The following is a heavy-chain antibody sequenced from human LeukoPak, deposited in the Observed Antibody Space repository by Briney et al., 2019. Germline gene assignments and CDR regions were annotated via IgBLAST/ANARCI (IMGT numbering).Heavy chain of an antibody. CDR2: ISAYNGNT. CDR3: ARGGGRYSSSGYPIDY. Sequence: GASVKVSCKASGYTFTSYGISWVRQAPGQGFECMGWISAYNGNTNYAQKLQGRVTMTTDTSTSTAYMELRSLRSDDTAVYYCARGGGRYSSSGYPIDYWGQGTLVTVSS. V-gene: IGHV1-18*01. D-gene: IGHD3-22*01. J-gene: IGHJ4*02. CDR1: GYTFTSYG.